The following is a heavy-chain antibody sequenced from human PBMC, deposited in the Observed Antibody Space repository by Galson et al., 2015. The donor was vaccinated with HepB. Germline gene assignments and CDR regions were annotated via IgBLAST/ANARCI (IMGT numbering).Heavy chain of an antibody. CDR1: GFTFSSYA. D-gene: IGHD3-3*01. Sequence: SLRLSCAASGFTFSSYAMSWVRQAPGKGLEWVSAISGSGGSTYYADSVKGRFTISRDNSKNTLYLQMNSLRAEDTAVYYCAKVSSLRFFRPEEYYFDYWGQGTLVTVSS. CDR2: ISGSGGST. J-gene: IGHJ4*02. V-gene: IGHV3-23*01. CDR3: AKVSSLRFFRPEEYYFDY.